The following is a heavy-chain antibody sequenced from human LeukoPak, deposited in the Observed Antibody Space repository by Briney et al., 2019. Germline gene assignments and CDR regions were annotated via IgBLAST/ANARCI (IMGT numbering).Heavy chain of an antibody. V-gene: IGHV4-38-2*02. CDR2: IYHSGST. Sequence: SETLSLTCTVSGYSISSGYYWGWIRQPPGKGLEWIGSIYHSGSTYYNPSLKSRVTISVDTSKNQFSLKLSSVTAADTAVYYCARTYSSSSGALYYYYYMDVWGKGTTVTVSS. J-gene: IGHJ6*03. CDR1: GYSISSGYY. D-gene: IGHD6-6*01. CDR3: ARTYSSSSGALYYYYYMDV.